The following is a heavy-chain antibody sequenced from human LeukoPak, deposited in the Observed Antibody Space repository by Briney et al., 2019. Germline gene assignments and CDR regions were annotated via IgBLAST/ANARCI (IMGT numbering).Heavy chain of an antibody. D-gene: IGHD3-3*01. CDR1: GFIFTNYF. CDR3: ATDRGWRTSGYYLYYFEY. CDR2: IKHDGSEK. V-gene: IGHV3-7*01. Sequence: GGSLRLSCAASGFIFTNYFMSWVSQAPGKGLEWVASIKHDGSEKYYVDSVRGRFTISRDNTMNSLYLQMSSLRAEDTAVYYCATDRGWRTSGYYLYYFEYWGQGTLVTYSS. J-gene: IGHJ4*02.